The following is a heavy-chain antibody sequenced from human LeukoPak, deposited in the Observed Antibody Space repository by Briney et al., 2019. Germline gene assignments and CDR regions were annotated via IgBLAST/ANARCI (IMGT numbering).Heavy chain of an antibody. J-gene: IGHJ4*02. V-gene: IGHV3-7*01. CDR3: ARGTIAAPGTDY. D-gene: IGHD6-13*01. CDR1: GFTFSSYW. CDR2: MNQDGSVK. Sequence: GRSLRLSCAASGFTFSSYWMDWVRQAPGKGLEWVANMNQDGSVKHHADSVKGRFTISRDNAKNSLYLQMNSLRAEDTAVYYCARGTIAAPGTDYWGQGVLVTVSS.